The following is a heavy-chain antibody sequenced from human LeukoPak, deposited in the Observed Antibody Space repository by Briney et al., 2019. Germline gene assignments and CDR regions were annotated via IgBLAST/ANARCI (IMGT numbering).Heavy chain of an antibody. CDR1: VGSISSGNW. V-gene: IGHV4-4*02. CDR2: IYHNGTH. D-gene: IGHD2-2*02. J-gene: IGHJ6*02. CDR3: ATAPILRGEGGEHYKYGMDV. Sequence: SGTLSLTCAVSVGSISSGNWWTWVRQSPGKGLEWIGEIYHNGTHNYNPSLKSRVTISADTFKNHFSLKLTAVTAADTAVYYCATAPILRGEGGEHYKYGMDVWGQGTTVIVSS.